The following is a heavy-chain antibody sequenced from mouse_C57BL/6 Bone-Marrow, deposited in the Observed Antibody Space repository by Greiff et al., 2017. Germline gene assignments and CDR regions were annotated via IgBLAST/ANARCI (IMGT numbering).Heavy chain of an antibody. D-gene: IGHD2-4*01. J-gene: IGHJ4*01. CDR3: AILDDDYDGRYYYAMDY. CDR2: INPNYGTT. V-gene: IGHV1-39*01. CDR1: GYSFTDYN. Sequence: LVESGPELVKPGASVKISCKASGYSFTDYNMNWVKQSNGKSLEWIGVINPNYGTTSYNQKFKGKATLTVDQSSSTAYMQLSSLTSEDSAVYYCAILDDDYDGRYYYAMDYWGQGTSVTVSS.